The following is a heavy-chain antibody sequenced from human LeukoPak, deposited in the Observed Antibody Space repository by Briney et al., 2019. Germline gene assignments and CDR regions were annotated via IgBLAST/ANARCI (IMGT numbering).Heavy chain of an antibody. CDR1: GFSFSSCS. Sequence: GGSLRLSCVASGFSFSSCSINWVRQAPGKGLEWVSYISGDGNAKHYTDSVKGRFTISRDNAKNALYLQMNSLRAEDTAVYFCARDYVYAFDYWGQGTLVTVSS. V-gene: IGHV3-48*01. J-gene: IGHJ4*02. CDR2: ISGDGNAK. D-gene: IGHD2/OR15-2a*01. CDR3: ARDYVYAFDY.